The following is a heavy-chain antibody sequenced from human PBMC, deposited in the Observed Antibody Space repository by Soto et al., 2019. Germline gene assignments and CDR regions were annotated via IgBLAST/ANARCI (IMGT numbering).Heavy chain of an antibody. Sequence: PSETLSLTCTVSGGSISSYYWSWIRQPPGEGLEWIGHIYYSGSTNYNPSLRSRVTISVDTSKNQFSLKLSSVTAADTAVYYCARSIVVVPAPNWFDPWGQGTLVTVSS. CDR2: IYYSGST. CDR3: ARSIVVVPAPNWFDP. CDR1: GGSISSYY. J-gene: IGHJ5*02. V-gene: IGHV4-59*08. D-gene: IGHD2-2*01.